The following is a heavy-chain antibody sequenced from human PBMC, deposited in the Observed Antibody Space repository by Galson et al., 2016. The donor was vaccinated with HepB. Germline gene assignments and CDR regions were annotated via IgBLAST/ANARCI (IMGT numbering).Heavy chain of an antibody. CDR3: ARGKSRFDH. CDR1: GFIVSANY. Sequence: SLRLSCAASGFIVSANYMSWVRQAPGKGLEWVSVIYAGDTAYYADSVKGRFTISRDNSKNTLNLQMNSPRADDTAVYYCARGKSRFDHWGQGTLVTVSS. V-gene: IGHV3-53*01. CDR2: IYAGDTA. J-gene: IGHJ4*02.